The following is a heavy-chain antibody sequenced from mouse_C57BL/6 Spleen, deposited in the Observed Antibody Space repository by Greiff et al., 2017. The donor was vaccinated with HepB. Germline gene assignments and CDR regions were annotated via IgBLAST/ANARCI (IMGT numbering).Heavy chain of an antibody. CDR1: GYSITSGYY. Sequence: EVKLMESGPGLVKPSQSLSLTCSVTGYSITSGYYWNWIRQFPGNKLEWMGYISYDGSNNYNPSLKNRISITRDTSKNQFFLKLNSVTTEDTATYYCARRGAYYGSSYGYFDVWGTGTTVTVSS. J-gene: IGHJ1*03. V-gene: IGHV3-6*01. CDR2: ISYDGSN. CDR3: ARRGAYYGSSYGYFDV. D-gene: IGHD1-1*01.